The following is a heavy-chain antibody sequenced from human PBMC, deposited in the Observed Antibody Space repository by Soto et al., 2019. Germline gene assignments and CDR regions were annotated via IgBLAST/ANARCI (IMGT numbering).Heavy chain of an antibody. Sequence: QVQLVQSGAEVKRPGSSVKVSCKASGDTFSFYSINWVRQAPGLGLEWMGRVNPILSMSNYAQRFQGRVTMTADKYTSTAYMELSCLRSEDTAMYYCATSYGSGYRAFDYWGQGALVTVSS. CDR3: ATSYGSGYRAFDY. CDR1: GDTFSFYS. V-gene: IGHV1-69*04. J-gene: IGHJ4*02. CDR2: VNPILSMS. D-gene: IGHD3-10*01.